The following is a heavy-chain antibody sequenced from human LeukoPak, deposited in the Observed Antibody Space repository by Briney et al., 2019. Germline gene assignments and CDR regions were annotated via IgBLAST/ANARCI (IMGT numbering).Heavy chain of an antibody. CDR1: GFTFSSYG. V-gene: IGHV3-30*02. Sequence: GGSLRLSCAAAGFTFSSYGMHWVRQTPDKGLEWVAFVRYDGDNKYYADSVKGRFTISRDSSKNTLYLQMNSLRAEDTAVYYCARDNGWQQLVVWAPFYWGQGTLVTVSS. CDR3: ARDNGWQQLVVWAPFY. D-gene: IGHD6-13*01. CDR2: VRYDGDNK. J-gene: IGHJ4*02.